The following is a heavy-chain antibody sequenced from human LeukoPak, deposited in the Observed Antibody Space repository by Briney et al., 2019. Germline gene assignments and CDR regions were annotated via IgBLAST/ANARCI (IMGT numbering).Heavy chain of an antibody. Sequence: RGESLKISCQGSGYSFTDYWIGWVRQMPGKGLEWMGIIYPGDSDTRYSPSFQGQVTISADKSITTAYLQWSSLKASDTAMYYCARRRDIVSTATGTSGPTDYWGQGTLVTVSS. CDR3: ARRRDIVSTATGTSGPTDY. CDR1: GYSFTDYW. J-gene: IGHJ4*02. CDR2: IYPGDSDT. D-gene: IGHD5/OR15-5a*01. V-gene: IGHV5-51*01.